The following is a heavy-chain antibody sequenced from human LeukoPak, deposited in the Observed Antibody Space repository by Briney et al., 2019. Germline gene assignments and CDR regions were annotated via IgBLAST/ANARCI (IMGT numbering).Heavy chain of an antibody. J-gene: IGHJ4*02. D-gene: IGHD3-10*01. CDR1: GFTFKSYA. V-gene: IGHV3-23*01. CDR2: ISGSGGRT. CDR3: AKNRPLGGSGSYAFDY. Sequence: PGGSLRLSCAASGFTFKSYAMNWVRQAPGKGLEWVSDISGSGGRTYYADSVKGRFTISRDNSKNTLYLQMNSLRAEDTAVYYCAKNRPLGGSGSYAFDYWGQGTLVTVSS.